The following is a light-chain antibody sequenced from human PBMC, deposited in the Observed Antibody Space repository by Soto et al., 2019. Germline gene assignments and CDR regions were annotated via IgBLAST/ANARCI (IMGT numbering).Light chain of an antibody. CDR3: LLYYGGQLGV. CDR1: TGAVTSGYY. V-gene: IGLV7-43*01. Sequence: QAVVTQEPSLTVSPGGTGTLTCASSTGAVTSGYYPNWFQQKPGQAPRALIYSTSNKYSWTPARFSGSLLGGKAALTLSGVQPEDEADYSCLLYYGGQLGVFGGGTQLTVL. CDR2: STS. J-gene: IGLJ7*01.